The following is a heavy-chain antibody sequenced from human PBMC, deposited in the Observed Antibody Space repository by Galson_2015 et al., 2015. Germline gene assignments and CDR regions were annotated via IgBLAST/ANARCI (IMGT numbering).Heavy chain of an antibody. D-gene: IGHD2-2*02. V-gene: IGHV3-23*01. CDR2: ISGSGGST. CDR1: GFTFSSYA. CDR3: AKDRSQYCSSTSCYMGDDY. Sequence: SLRLSCAASGFTFSSYAMSWVRQAPGKGLEWVSAISGSGGSTYYADSVKGRFTISRDNSKNTLYLQMNSLRAEDTAVYYCAKDRSQYCSSTSCYMGDDYWGQGTLVTASS. J-gene: IGHJ4*02.